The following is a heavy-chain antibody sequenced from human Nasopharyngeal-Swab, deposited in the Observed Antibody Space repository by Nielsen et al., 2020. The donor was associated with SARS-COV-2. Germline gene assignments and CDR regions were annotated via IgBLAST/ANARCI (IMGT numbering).Heavy chain of an antibody. CDR3: ARPGYDSSGYTSYFDY. J-gene: IGHJ4*02. V-gene: IGHV4-39*01. Sequence: RQAPGKGLEWIGSIYDSGSTYYNPSLKRRVTISVDTSKNQFSLKLSSVTAADTAVYYCARPGYDSSGYTSYFDYWGQGTLVTVSS. CDR2: IYDSGST. D-gene: IGHD3-22*01.